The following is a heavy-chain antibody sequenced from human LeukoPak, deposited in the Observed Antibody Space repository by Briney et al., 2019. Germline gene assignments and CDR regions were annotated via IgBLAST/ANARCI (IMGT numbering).Heavy chain of an antibody. CDR2: ISSSSSYI. CDR3: ARETYCGGDCYSGLDYGMDV. V-gene: IGHV3-21*01. Sequence: GGSLRLSCAASGFTFSSYSMNWVRQAPGKGLEWVSSISSSSSYIYYADSVKGRFTISRDNAKNSLYLQMNSLRAEGTAVYYCARETYCGGDCYSGLDYGMDVWGQGTTVTVSS. CDR1: GFTFSSYS. D-gene: IGHD2-21*02. J-gene: IGHJ6*02.